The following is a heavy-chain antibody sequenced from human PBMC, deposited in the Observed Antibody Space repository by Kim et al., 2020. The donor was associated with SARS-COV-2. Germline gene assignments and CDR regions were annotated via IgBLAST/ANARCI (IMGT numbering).Heavy chain of an antibody. CDR3: SRSTYSESVIPSDY. CDR1: GLSFSSSA. D-gene: IGHD2-21*01. Sequence: GGSLRLSCAASGLSFSSSAMNWVRQAPGKGLEWVAVITNNGRSKAYADSVKGRFTISRDNAKSTLYLQMNSLRLENTAVYYCSRSTYSESVIPSDY. CDR2: ITNNGRSK. J-gene: IGHJ4*01. V-gene: IGHV3-30-3*01.